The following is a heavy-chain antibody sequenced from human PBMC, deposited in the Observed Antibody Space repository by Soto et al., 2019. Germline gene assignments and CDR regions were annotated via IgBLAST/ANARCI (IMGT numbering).Heavy chain of an antibody. D-gene: IGHD6-19*01. V-gene: IGHV3-30-3*01. CDR3: ARDEQWLEPRFDY. Sequence: QVQLVESGGGVVQPGRSLRLSCAASGFTFSSYAMHWVRQAPGKGLEWVAVISYDGSNKYYADSVKGRFTISRDNSKNTLYLQMNSLRAEDTVVYYCARDEQWLEPRFDYWGQGTLVTVSS. J-gene: IGHJ4*02. CDR1: GFTFSSYA. CDR2: ISYDGSNK.